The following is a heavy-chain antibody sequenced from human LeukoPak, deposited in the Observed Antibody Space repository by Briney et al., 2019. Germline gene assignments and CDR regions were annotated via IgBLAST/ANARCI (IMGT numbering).Heavy chain of an antibody. CDR3: AKDGVGYSGYSVKYDY. D-gene: IGHD5-12*01. Sequence: PGGSLRLSCAASGFTFSSYAMSWVRQAPGKGLEWVSAISGSGGSTYYADSVKGRFTISRDNSKNTLYLQMNSLRAEDTAVYYCAKDGVGYSGYSVKYDYWGQGTLVTVSS. CDR1: GFTFSSYA. V-gene: IGHV3-23*01. CDR2: ISGSGGST. J-gene: IGHJ4*02.